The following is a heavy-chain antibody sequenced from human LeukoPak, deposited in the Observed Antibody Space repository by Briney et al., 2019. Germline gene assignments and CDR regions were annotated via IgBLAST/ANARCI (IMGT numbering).Heavy chain of an antibody. D-gene: IGHD4-17*01. CDR2: ISAYNGNT. CDR3: ARNDYGDPLDY. J-gene: IGHJ4*02. V-gene: IGHV1-18*01. Sequence: GASVKVSCKASGYTFTTYAMHWVRQAPGQGLEWMGWISAYNGNTNYAQKLQGRVTMTTDTSTSTAYMELRSLRSNDTAVYYCARNDYGDPLDYWGQGTLVTVSS. CDR1: GYTFTTYA.